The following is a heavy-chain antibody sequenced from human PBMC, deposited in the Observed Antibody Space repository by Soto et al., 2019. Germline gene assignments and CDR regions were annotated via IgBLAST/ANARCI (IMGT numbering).Heavy chain of an antibody. CDR3: ARRERYYGSPGWFDP. D-gene: IGHD3-10*01. Sequence: AENLALTCSVSGGSISILTYYWGWIRQPPGKGLEWIGTVYYNENTYYNPSLKSRVTITVDTAKNQFSLNLRSVTAADTAMYFCARRERYYGSPGWFDPWGPGTMVTVSS. CDR1: GGSISILTYY. V-gene: IGHV4-39*01. J-gene: IGHJ5*02. CDR2: VYYNENT.